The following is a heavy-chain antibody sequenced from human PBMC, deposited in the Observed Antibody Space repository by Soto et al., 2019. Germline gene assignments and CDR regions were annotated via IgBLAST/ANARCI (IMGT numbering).Heavy chain of an antibody. J-gene: IGHJ4*02. D-gene: IGHD3-10*01. CDR1: GFSLSTSGVG. CDR3: AYSRYTGSGVDY. V-gene: IGHV2-5*02. CDR2: IYWDDDK. Sequence: QITLKESGPTLVKPTQTLTLTCTFSGFSLSTSGVGVGWIRQPPGKALEWLALIYWDDDKRYSPSLKSRLTITKDTSKNQVVLTMTTMDPVDTATYYCAYSRYTGSGVDYWCQGTLVTVSS.